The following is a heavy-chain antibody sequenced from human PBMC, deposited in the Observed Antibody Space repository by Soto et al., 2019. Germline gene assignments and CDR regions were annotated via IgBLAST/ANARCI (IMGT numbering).Heavy chain of an antibody. J-gene: IGHJ6*02. CDR3: ARAVTWGLDV. V-gene: IGHV3-48*02. CDR2: ISRSSTGI. Sequence: EVQLVESGGGLVQPGGSLRLSCAASGFIFSLYSMNWVRQAPGKGLEWVSYISRSSTGIHYADSVKGRFTISRDDATNSMHLQMNSLRDGDTAVYYCARAVTWGLDVWGQGTTVSISS. D-gene: IGHD3-16*01. CDR1: GFIFSLYS.